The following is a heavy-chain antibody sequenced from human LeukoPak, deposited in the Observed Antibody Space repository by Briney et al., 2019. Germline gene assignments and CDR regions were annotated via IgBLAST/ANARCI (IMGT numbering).Heavy chain of an antibody. CDR2: ISGSGGST. Sequence: GGSLRLSCAASEFTFDNYAMSWVRQAPGKGLEWVSAISGSGGSTYYADSVKGRFTISRDNSKNTLYLQMNSLRAEDTAVYYCAKDPEYDILTGPDYWGQGTLVTVSS. CDR1: EFTFDNYA. J-gene: IGHJ4*02. CDR3: AKDPEYDILTGPDY. D-gene: IGHD3-9*01. V-gene: IGHV3-23*01.